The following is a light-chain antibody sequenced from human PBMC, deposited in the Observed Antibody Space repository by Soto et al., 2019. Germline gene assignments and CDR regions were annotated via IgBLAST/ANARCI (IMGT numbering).Light chain of an antibody. V-gene: IGLV2-8*01. CDR1: SSDVGAYNY. CDR2: EVN. Sequence: QSALTQPPSASGSPGQSVTISCTGTSSDVGAYNYVSWYQQHPGKAPKVLIYEVNKRPSGVPDRFSGSKSGNTASLTVSGLQAEDEADYYCSSFAGSDTDVFGTGTKVTVL. J-gene: IGLJ1*01. CDR3: SSFAGSDTDV.